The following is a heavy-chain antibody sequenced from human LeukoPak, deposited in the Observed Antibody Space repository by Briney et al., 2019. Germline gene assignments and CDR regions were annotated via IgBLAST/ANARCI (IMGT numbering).Heavy chain of an antibody. CDR3: ARDSSGWSVDY. Sequence: GGSLRLSCAASGFTFSDYYMSWIRQAPGKGLEWVSFTSSTSSYIKDADSVKGRFTISRDNAKKSLYLQMNSLRAEDTAVYYCARDSSGWSVDYWGQGTLVTVSS. J-gene: IGHJ4*02. CDR1: GFTFSDYY. CDR2: TSSTSSYI. V-gene: IGHV3-11*05. D-gene: IGHD6-19*01.